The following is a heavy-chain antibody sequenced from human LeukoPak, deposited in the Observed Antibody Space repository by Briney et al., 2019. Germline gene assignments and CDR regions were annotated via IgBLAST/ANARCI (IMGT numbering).Heavy chain of an antibody. CDR1: GYTLTELS. CDR3: ATAIAAAWWPGY. V-gene: IGHV1-24*01. J-gene: IGHJ4*02. D-gene: IGHD6-13*01. Sequence: ASVKVSCKVSGYTLTELSMHWVRQAPGKGLEWMGGFDPEDGETICAQKFQGRVTMTEDTSTDTAYMELSSLRSEDTAVYYCATAIAAAWWPGYWGQGTLVTVSS. CDR2: FDPEDGET.